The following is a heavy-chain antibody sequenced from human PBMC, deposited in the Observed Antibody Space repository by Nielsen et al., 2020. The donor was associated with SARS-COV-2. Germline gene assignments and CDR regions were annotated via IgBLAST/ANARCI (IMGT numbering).Heavy chain of an antibody. CDR2: ISSSSSYI. CDR1: GFTFSSYA. V-gene: IGHV3-21*01. J-gene: IGHJ5*02. CDR3: ASALLFDP. Sequence: GESLKISCAASGFTFSSYAMHWVRQAPGKGLEWVSSISSSSSYIYYADSVKGRFTISRDNAKNSLYLQMNSLRAEDTAVYYCASALLFDPWGQGTLVTVSS.